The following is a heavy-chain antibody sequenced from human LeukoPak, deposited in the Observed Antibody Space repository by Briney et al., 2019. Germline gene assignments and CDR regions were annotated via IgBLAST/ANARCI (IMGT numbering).Heavy chain of an antibody. CDR1: GYTFTGYY. V-gene: IGHV1-2*02. Sequence: ASVKVSCKASGYTFTGYYMHWVRQAPGQGLEWMGWINSNSGGTNYAQKFQGRVTMTRDTSISTAYMELSRLRSDDTAVYYCARFSSSWYEDDAFDIWGQGTMVTVSS. CDR2: INSNSGGT. J-gene: IGHJ3*02. D-gene: IGHD6-13*01. CDR3: ARFSSSWYEDDAFDI.